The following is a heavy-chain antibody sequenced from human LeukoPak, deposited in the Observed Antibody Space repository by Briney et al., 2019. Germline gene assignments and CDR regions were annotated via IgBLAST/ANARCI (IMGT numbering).Heavy chain of an antibody. CDR2: IIPIFGTA. V-gene: IGHV1-69*13. CDR1: GGTFSSYA. Sequence: GASVKVSCKASGGTFSSYAISWVRQAPGQGLEWMGGIIPIFGTANYAQKFQGRVTITADESTSTAYMELSSLRSEDTAVYYCARSESVPAATWDWLDPWGQGTLVTVSS. J-gene: IGHJ5*02. CDR3: ARSESVPAATWDWLDP. D-gene: IGHD2-2*01.